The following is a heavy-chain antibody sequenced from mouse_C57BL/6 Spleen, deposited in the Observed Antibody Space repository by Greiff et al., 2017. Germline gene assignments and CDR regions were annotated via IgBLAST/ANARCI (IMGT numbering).Heavy chain of an antibody. CDR2: ISSGSSTI. J-gene: IGHJ2*01. D-gene: IGHD2-3*01. V-gene: IGHV5-17*01. CDR3: VCDGYYENY. CDR1: GFTFSDYG. Sequence: EVKLVESGGGLVKPGGSLKLSCAASGFTFSDYGMHWVRQAPEKGLEWVAYISSGSSTIYYADTVKGRFNISRDNAKNTLFLQMTSLRSEDTAIYYCVCDGYYENYWGQGTTLTVSS.